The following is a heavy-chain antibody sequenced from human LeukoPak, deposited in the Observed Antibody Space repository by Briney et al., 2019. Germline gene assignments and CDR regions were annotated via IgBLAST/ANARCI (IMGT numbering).Heavy chain of an antibody. V-gene: IGHV4-59*01. D-gene: IGHD3-10*01. CDR2: IYYSGST. J-gene: IGHJ5*02. Sequence: KASETLSLTCTVSGGSISSYYWSWIRQPPGKGLEWIGYIYYSGSTNYNPSLKSRVTISVDTSKNQFSLKLSSVTAADTAVYYCARAYYGPVWFDPWGQGTLVTVSS. CDR3: ARAYYGPVWFDP. CDR1: GGSISSYY.